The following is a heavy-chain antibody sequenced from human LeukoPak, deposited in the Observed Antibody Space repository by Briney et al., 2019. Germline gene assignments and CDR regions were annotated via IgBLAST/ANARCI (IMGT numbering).Heavy chain of an antibody. Sequence: GGSLRLSCAASGFTFSNAWMSWVRQAPGKGLEWVGRIKSKTDGGTTDYAAPVKGRFTISRDDSKNTLYLQMNSLKTEDTAVYYCTTLGAAAPGTYYFDYWGQGTLVTVSS. J-gene: IGHJ4*02. V-gene: IGHV3-15*01. D-gene: IGHD6-13*01. CDR3: TTLGAAAPGTYYFDY. CDR1: GFTFSNAW. CDR2: IKSKTDGGTT.